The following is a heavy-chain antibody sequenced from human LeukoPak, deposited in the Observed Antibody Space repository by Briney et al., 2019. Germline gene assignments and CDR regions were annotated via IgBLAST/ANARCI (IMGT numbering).Heavy chain of an antibody. CDR2: IYYSGST. CDR3: ATHVSIVAPATLNYGDNWFDP. Sequence: SETLSLTCTVSGGSISSGGYYWSWIRQHPGKGLEWIGYIYYSGSTYYNPSLKSRVTISVDTSKNQFSLKLSSVTAADTAIYYCATHVSIVAPATLNYGDNWFDPWGQGTLVTVSS. V-gene: IGHV4-31*03. CDR1: GGSISSGGYY. D-gene: IGHD2-2*01. J-gene: IGHJ5*02.